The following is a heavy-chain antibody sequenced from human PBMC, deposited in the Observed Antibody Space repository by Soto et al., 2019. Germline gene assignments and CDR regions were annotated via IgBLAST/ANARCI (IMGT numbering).Heavy chain of an antibody. CDR3: AGVSGDSSGYYYVPSPYYYYGIYV. Sequence: SETLSLTCTVSGGSISSYYWSWIRQPPGKGLEWIGYIYYSGSTNYNPSLKSRVTISVDTSKNQFSLKLSSVTAADTAVYYCAGVSGDSSGYYYVPSPYYYYGIYVWGQGTTVTVSS. J-gene: IGHJ6*02. CDR2: IYYSGST. V-gene: IGHV4-59*01. CDR1: GGSISSYY. D-gene: IGHD3-22*01.